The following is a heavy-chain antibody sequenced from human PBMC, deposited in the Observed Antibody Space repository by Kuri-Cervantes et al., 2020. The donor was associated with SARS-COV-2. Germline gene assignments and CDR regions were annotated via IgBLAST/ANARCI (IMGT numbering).Heavy chain of an antibody. V-gene: IGHV4-59*01. J-gene: IGHJ6*02. Sequence: ESLKISCIVSGDSINDYFWNWIRQTPGKGLEWVGYVYKTGSTSYAPSLKSRVTMSVDTSKNQFSLHLTAVTAADTAVYYCARDSALAIFGVVIQNSNYYGMDVWGQGTTVTVSS. CDR1: GDSINDYF. CDR3: ARDSALAIFGVVIQNSNYYGMDV. CDR2: VYKTGST. D-gene: IGHD3-3*01.